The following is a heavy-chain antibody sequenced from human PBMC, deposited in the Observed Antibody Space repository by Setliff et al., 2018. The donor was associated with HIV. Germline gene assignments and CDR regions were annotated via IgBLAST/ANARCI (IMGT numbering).Heavy chain of an antibody. Sequence: PSETLSLTCAVYGVSCSGYYWSWIRQPPGKGLEWIGEINHSGSTNYNPALKSRVTISVDTSKNQFSLKLSSVTAADTALYYCARHESGRSSSWSNFDYWGQGTLVTVSS. CDR1: GVSCSGYY. CDR2: INHSGST. CDR3: ARHESGRSSSWSNFDY. V-gene: IGHV4-34*01. D-gene: IGHD6-13*01. J-gene: IGHJ4*02.